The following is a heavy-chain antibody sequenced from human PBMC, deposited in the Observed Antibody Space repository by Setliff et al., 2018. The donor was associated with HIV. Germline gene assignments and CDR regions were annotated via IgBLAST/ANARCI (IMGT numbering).Heavy chain of an antibody. CDR2: VHTNVRT. Sequence: SETLSLTCTVSGASVASGDSYWSWIRLPAGKGPQWIGHVHTNVRTNYYPSLNSRVTISADISKNEFSLNLRSVTAADTAVYFCVRTYNDLENYYHHYYYMDVWGKGTTITVSS. CDR1: GASVASGDSY. D-gene: IGHD1-1*01. CDR3: VRTYNDLENYYHHYYYMDV. J-gene: IGHJ6*03. V-gene: IGHV4-61*09.